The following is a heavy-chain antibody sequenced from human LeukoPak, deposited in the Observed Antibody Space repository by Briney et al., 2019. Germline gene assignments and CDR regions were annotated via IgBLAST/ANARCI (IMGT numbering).Heavy chain of an antibody. CDR3: ARAPYYYDSSGPWGMDV. Sequence: SETLSLTCSVSGGSISSGGYYWSWIRQHPGKGLEWIGYIYYSGSTYYNPSLKSRVTISVDTSKNQFSLKLSSVTAADTAVYYCARAPYYYDSSGPWGMDVWGQGTTVTVSS. CDR2: IYYSGST. V-gene: IGHV4-31*03. CDR1: GGSISSGGYY. J-gene: IGHJ6*02. D-gene: IGHD3-22*01.